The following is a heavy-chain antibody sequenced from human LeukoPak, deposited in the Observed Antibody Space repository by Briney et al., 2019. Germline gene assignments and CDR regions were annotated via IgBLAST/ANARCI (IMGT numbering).Heavy chain of an antibody. CDR1: GFTFDDYT. D-gene: IGHD5-18*01. CDR3: AKGGRGYSYGYRF. J-gene: IGHJ4*02. CDR2: ISWDGGST. V-gene: IGHV3-43*01. Sequence: GGSLRLSCAASGFTFDDYTMHWVRQAPGKGLEWVSLISWDGGSTYYADSVKGRFTISRDNSKNSLYLQMNSLRTEDTALYYCAKGGRGYSYGYRFWGQGTLVTVSS.